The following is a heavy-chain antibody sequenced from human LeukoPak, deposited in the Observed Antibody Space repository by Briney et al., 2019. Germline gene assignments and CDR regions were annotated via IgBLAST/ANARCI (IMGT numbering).Heavy chain of an antibody. D-gene: IGHD5-18*01. V-gene: IGHV4-39*01. CDR2: IYYSKNT. CDR3: VSPRGFSYGYFDY. CDR1: GGSISSGDYY. J-gene: IGHJ4*02. Sequence: PSETLSLTCTVSGGSISSGDYYWSWIRQPPGKGLEWIGSIYYSKNTYYNPSLKSRVTISADTSKNQLSLTLGSVSATDTAVYYCVSPRGFSYGYFDYWGQGTLVIVSS.